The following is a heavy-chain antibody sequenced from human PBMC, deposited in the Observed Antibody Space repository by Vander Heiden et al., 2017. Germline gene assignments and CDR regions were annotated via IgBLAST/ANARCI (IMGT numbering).Heavy chain of an antibody. CDR3: ARDGPHQYGMDV. Sequence: QVQLVQSGAAVKKPGSSVKVSCMAPGAPFSSYAISWVRQAPGQGLEWMGGIIPIFGPANYAQKFQGRVTITADKSTSTAYMELSSLRSEDTAVYYCARDGPHQYGMDVWGQGTTVTVSS. CDR1: GAPFSSYA. V-gene: IGHV1-69*06. CDR2: IIPIFGPA. J-gene: IGHJ6*02.